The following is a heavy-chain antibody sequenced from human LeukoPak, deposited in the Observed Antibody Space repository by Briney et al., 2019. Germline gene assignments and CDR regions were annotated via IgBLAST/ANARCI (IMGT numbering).Heavy chain of an antibody. D-gene: IGHD4-23*01. Sequence: GGTLRLSCAASGFTFSSYGMSWVRQAPGKGLGWVANIKQDGSDMYYVGSVKGRFTIPRDNAKNSLYLQMNSLRAEDTAMYYCARDSRSLYGGNDYWGQGTLVTVSS. V-gene: IGHV3-7*01. CDR2: IKQDGSDM. CDR3: ARDSRSLYGGNDY. J-gene: IGHJ4*02. CDR1: GFTFSSYG.